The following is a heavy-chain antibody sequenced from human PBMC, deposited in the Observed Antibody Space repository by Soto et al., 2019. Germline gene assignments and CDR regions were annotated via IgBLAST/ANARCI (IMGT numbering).Heavy chain of an antibody. D-gene: IGHD5-12*01. Sequence: GGSLRLSCAASGFTFSSYAMHWVRQAPGKGLEWVAVISYDGSNKYYADSVKGRFTISRDNSKNTLYLQMNSLRAEDTAVYYCARGGRWLQAHPSYWGQGTLVTVSS. J-gene: IGHJ4*02. CDR1: GFTFSSYA. CDR3: ARGGRWLQAHPSY. CDR2: ISYDGSNK. V-gene: IGHV3-30-3*01.